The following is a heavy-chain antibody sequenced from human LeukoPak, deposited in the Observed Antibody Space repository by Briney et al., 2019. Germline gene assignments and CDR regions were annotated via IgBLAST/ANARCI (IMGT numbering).Heavy chain of an antibody. Sequence: SETLSLTCTVSGGSISSSSYYWGWIRQPPGKGLEWIGSIYYRGSTYYNPSLKSRVTISVDTSKNQFSLKLSSVTAADTAVYYCARGGGPPGIAVAAFDYWGQGTLVTVSS. D-gene: IGHD6-19*01. CDR1: GGSISSSSYY. CDR3: ARGGGPPGIAVAAFDY. CDR2: IYYRGST. J-gene: IGHJ4*02. V-gene: IGHV4-39*07.